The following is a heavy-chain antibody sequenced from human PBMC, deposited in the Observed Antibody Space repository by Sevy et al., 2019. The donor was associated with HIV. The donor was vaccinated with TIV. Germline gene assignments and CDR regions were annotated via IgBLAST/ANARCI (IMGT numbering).Heavy chain of an antibody. D-gene: IGHD1-1*01. CDR2: IYSGGST. CDR3: ARVRFGLEPDFDY. Sequence: GGSLRLSCAASGFTVSSNYMSWVRQAPGKGLEWVSVIYSGGSTYYVDSVKGRFTISRDNSKNTLYLQMNSLRAEDTAVYYCARVRFGLEPDFDYWGQGTLVTVSS. V-gene: IGHV3-53*01. J-gene: IGHJ4*02. CDR1: GFTVSSNY.